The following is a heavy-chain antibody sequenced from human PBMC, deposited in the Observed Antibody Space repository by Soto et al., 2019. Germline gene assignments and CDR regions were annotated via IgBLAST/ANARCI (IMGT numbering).Heavy chain of an antibody. CDR3: AKARSALSNYYYGMDV. CDR2: ISYDGSNK. CDR1: GFTFSSYG. J-gene: IGHJ6*02. Sequence: QVQLVESGGGVVQPGRSLRLSCAASGFTFSSYGTHWVRQAPGKGLEWVAVISYDGSNKYYADSVKGRFTISRDNSKNTLYLQMNSLRAEDTAVYYCAKARSALSNYYYGMDVWGQGTTVTVSS. V-gene: IGHV3-30*18. D-gene: IGHD1-26*01.